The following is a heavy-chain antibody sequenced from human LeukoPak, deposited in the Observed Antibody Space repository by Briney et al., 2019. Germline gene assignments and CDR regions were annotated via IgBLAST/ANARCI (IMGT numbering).Heavy chain of an antibody. CDR3: ARGYSNYEYYYYYYMDV. D-gene: IGHD4-11*01. CDR2: IYYSGST. J-gene: IGHJ6*03. Sequence: KPSETLSLTCTVPGGSISSYYWSWIRQSPGKGLEWIGYIYYSGSTNYNPSLKSRVTISVDTSKNQFSLKLSSVTAADTAVYYCARGYSNYEYYYYYYMDVWGKGTTVTVSS. CDR1: GGSISSYY. V-gene: IGHV4-59*01.